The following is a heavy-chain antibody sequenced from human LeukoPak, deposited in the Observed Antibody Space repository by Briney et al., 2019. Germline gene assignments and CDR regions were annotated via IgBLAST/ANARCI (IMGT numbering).Heavy chain of an antibody. D-gene: IGHD6-19*01. J-gene: IGHJ4*02. V-gene: IGHV3-23*01. Sequence: GGSLRLSCGASGFTFSSYAMAWVRQAPGQGLEWVSAISGSGENTYYADSVKGRFTTSRDNSKNTLYLQMNSLRAEDTAVYYCAREVRLAVAGTRGNWGQGTLVTVSS. CDR3: AREVRLAVAGTRGN. CDR1: GFTFSSYA. CDR2: ISGSGENT.